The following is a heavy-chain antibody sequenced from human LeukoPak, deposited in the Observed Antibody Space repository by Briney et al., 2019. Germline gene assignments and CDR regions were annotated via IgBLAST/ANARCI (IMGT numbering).Heavy chain of an antibody. CDR2: ISWNSRGT. Sequence: GGSLRLSCVASGFTFDDYAMHWVRLPPGKGLEWVSGISWNSRGTGYADSVKGRFTISRDNSKNTLYLQMNSLRAEDTAVYYCARGNHRIDYWGQGTLVTVSS. CDR1: GFTFDDYA. V-gene: IGHV3-9*01. CDR3: ARGNHRIDY. J-gene: IGHJ4*02.